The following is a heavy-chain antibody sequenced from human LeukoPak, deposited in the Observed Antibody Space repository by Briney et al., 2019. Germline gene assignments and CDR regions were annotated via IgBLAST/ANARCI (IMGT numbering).Heavy chain of an antibody. CDR1: GASISSYY. J-gene: IGHJ4*02. D-gene: IGHD6-19*01. V-gene: IGHV4-59*08. CDR2: IYYSGTT. Sequence: PSETLSLTCSVSGASISSYYWSWIRQSPGKGREWVGYIYYSGTTNYNPSLKSRVTISIDTSKNQFSLKLISVTAADTAVYYCARQGIRGQWLVHFDYWGQGTLVTVSS. CDR3: ARQGIRGQWLVHFDY.